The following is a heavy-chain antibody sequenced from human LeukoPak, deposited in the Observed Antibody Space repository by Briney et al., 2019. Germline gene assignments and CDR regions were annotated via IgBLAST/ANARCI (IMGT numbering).Heavy chain of an antibody. J-gene: IGHJ4*02. V-gene: IGHV4-34*01. D-gene: IGHD3-10*01. CDR1: GGSFSGYY. CDR2: INHSGST. Sequence: SENLSLTCAVYGGSFSGYYWNWIRQPPGKGLEWIGEINHSGSTNYNPSLKSRVTISVDTSKNQFSLKLSSVTAADTAVYYCARGDRITMVRGVTRKYYFDYWGQGTLVTVSS. CDR3: ARGDRITMVRGVTRKYYFDY.